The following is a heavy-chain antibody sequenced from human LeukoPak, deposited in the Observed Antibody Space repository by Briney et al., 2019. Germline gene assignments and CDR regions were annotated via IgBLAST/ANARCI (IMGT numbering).Heavy chain of an antibody. D-gene: IGHD4-17*01. V-gene: IGHV3-21*01. CDR3: ARDPRTTVTTDDAFDI. Sequence: GGSLRLSCAASGFTFSSYSMNWVRQAPGKGLDWVSSISSSSSYIYYADSVKGRFTISRDNAKNSLYLQMNSLRAEDTAVYYCARDPRTTVTTDDAFDIWGQGTMVTVSS. CDR2: ISSSSSYI. J-gene: IGHJ3*02. CDR1: GFTFSSYS.